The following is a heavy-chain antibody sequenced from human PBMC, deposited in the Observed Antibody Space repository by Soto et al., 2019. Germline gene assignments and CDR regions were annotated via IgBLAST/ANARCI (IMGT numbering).Heavy chain of an antibody. Sequence: PGGSLRLSCAASGFTFSSYGMHWVRQAPGKGLEWVAVISYDGSNKYYADSVKGRFTISRDNSKNTLYLQMNSLRAEDTAVYYCAKDRQVGGSRYYYYGMDVWGQGTTVTVSS. V-gene: IGHV3-30*18. CDR2: ISYDGSNK. J-gene: IGHJ6*02. CDR1: GFTFSSYG. CDR3: AKDRQVGGSRYYYYGMDV. D-gene: IGHD2-2*01.